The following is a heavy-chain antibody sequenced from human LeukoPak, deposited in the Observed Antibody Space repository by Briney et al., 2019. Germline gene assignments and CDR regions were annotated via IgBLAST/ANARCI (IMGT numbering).Heavy chain of an antibody. V-gene: IGHV1-8*01. Sequence: ASVKVSCKASGYTFTSYDINWVRQATGQGLAWMGWMNPNSGNTGYAQKFQGRVTMTRNTSISTAYMELSRLRSDDTAVYYCARVWVKYCTNGVCSGYPGYWGQGTLVTVSS. D-gene: IGHD2-8*01. CDR3: ARVWVKYCTNGVCSGYPGY. CDR1: GYTFTSYD. CDR2: MNPNSGNT. J-gene: IGHJ4*02.